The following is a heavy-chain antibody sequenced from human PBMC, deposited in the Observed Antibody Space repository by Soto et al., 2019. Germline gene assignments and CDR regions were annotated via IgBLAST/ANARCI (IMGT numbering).Heavy chain of an antibody. D-gene: IGHD3-10*01. J-gene: IGHJ5*02. CDR1: GYTFTGYY. CDR3: AILGVRGNWFDP. Sequence: ASVKDSCKASGYTFTGYYMHWVRQAPGQGLEWMGWINPNSGGTNYAQKFQGWVTMTRDTSISTAYMELSRLRSDDTAVYYCAILGVRGNWFDPWGQGTLVTVSS. V-gene: IGHV1-2*04. CDR2: INPNSGGT.